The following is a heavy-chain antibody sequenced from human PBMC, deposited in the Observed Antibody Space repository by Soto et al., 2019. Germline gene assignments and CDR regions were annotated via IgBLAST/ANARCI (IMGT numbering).Heavy chain of an antibody. J-gene: IGHJ6*03. D-gene: IGHD2-21*01. CDR3: TIRGPGRHISFYYYYYYMDV. V-gene: IGHV3-15*01. Sequence: GGSLRLSCAASGFTFSNAWMSWVRQAPGKGLEWVGRIKSKTDGGTTDYAAPVKGRFTISSNNSKNTLYLQMNSLKTEDTAVYYCTIRGPGRHISFYYYYYYMDVWGKGTTVTVSS. CDR1: GFTFSNAW. CDR2: IKSKTDGGTT.